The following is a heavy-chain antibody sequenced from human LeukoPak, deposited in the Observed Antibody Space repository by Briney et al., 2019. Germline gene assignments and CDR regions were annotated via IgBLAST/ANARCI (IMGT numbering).Heavy chain of an antibody. J-gene: IGHJ5*02. V-gene: IGHV1-46*01. CDR3: ARTVSTGNSGWNWFDP. Sequence: AASVKVSCKASGYTFTSYYMHWVRQAPGQGLEWMGIINPSGGSTSYAQKFQGRVTMTRDTSTSTVYMELSSLRSEDTAEYYCARTVSTGNSGWNWFDPWGQGTLVTVSS. CDR1: GYTFTSYY. D-gene: IGHD5/OR15-5a*01. CDR2: INPSGGST.